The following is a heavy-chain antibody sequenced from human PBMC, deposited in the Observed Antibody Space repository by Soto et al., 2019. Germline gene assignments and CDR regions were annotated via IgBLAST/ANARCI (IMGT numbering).Heavy chain of an antibody. D-gene: IGHD3-9*01. CDR1: GDSVSSNSAA. J-gene: IGHJ6*02. CDR3: ARVSTGHWNILDYYYYGIDV. Sequence: PSQTLSLTCDISGDSVSSNSAAWNWIRQSPSRGLEWLGRTYYRSKWYNEYAVSVKSRMSINVDTSKNQFSLQLKFVTPEDTAEYYCARVSTGHWNILDYYYYGIDVWGQGTTVTVS. V-gene: IGHV6-1*01. CDR2: TYYRSKWYN.